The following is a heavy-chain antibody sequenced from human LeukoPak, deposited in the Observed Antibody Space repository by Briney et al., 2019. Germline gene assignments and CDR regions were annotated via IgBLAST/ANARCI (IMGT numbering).Heavy chain of an antibody. CDR3: AKDMGIAVADDAFDI. V-gene: IGHV3-9*01. CDR1: GFTFDDYA. D-gene: IGHD6-19*01. Sequence: PGGSLRLSCAASGFTFDDYAMHWVRQAPGKGLEWVSGISWNSGSIGYADSVKGRFTISRDNAKNSLYLQMNSLRAEDTALYYCAKDMGIAVADDAFDIWGQGTMVTVSS. CDR2: ISWNSGSI. J-gene: IGHJ3*02.